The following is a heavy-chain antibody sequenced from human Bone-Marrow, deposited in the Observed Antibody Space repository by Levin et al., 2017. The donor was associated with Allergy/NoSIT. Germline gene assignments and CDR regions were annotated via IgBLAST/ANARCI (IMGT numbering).Heavy chain of an antibody. CDR1: GYIFTSYW. CDR2: IFPGDSDT. CDR3: ARLAEEDVHGSASALDDAFDI. D-gene: IGHD3-10*01. J-gene: IGHJ3*02. Sequence: AGESLKISCKGSGYIFTSYWIAWVRQMPGNGLEWMGVIFPGDSDTRYSPSFEGQVTISVDKSISTAYLQWSALKTSDTATYSCARLAEEDVHGSASALDDAFDIWGQGTLVTVFS. V-gene: IGHV5-51*01.